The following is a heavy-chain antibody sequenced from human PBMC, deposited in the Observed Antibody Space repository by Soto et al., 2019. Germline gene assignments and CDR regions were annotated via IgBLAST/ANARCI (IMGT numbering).Heavy chain of an antibody. CDR3: ALIKDCSRTDCYLASFDP. CDR2: IFSNDEK. D-gene: IGHD2-2*01. J-gene: IGHJ5*02. V-gene: IGHV2-26*01. CDR1: GFSLSHARVG. Sequence: QVTLKESGPVVVKPTETLTLTCTVSGFSLSHARVGVSWIRQPLGKALEWLAHIFSNDEKSYRTSLKNRLTISKHTSKSQVVLTMTNVDPVDSGTYYCALIKDCSRTDCYLASFDPWGQGTLVTVSS.